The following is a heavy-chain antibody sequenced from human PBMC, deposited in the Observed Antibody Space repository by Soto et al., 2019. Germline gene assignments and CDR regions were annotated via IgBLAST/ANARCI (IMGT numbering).Heavy chain of an antibody. J-gene: IGHJ4*02. D-gene: IGHD2-15*01. V-gene: IGHV4-34*01. CDR1: GGSFSRYY. CDR3: ARGRLSRGYCSGGSCYYFDY. CDR2: INHSGST. Sequence: SETLSLTCAVYGGSFSRYYWSWIRQPPGKGLEWIGEINHSGSTNYNPSLKSRVTISVDTSKNQFSLKLSSVTAADTAVYYCARGRLSRGYCSGGSCYYFDYWGQGTLVTVSS.